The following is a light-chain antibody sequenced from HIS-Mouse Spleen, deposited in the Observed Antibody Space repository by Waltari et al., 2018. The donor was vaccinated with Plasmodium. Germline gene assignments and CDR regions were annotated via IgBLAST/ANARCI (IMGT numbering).Light chain of an antibody. Sequence: QSALTQPASVSGSPGQSITISCTGTSSDVGGYNYVSWYQQPPGKAPKLMIYDVSNRPSGGSNRFSGSKSGNTASLTISGLQAEDEADYYCSSYTSSSTRVFGGGTKLTVL. V-gene: IGLV2-14*03. CDR3: SSYTSSSTRV. J-gene: IGLJ3*02. CDR2: DVS. CDR1: SSDVGGYNY.